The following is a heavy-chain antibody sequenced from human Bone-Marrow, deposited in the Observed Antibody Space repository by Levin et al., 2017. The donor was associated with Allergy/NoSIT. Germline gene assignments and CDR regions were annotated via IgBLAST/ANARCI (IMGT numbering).Heavy chain of an antibody. V-gene: IGHV3-30*18. J-gene: IGHJ4*02. Sequence: GESLKISCAASGFTFSSYGMHWVRQAPGKGLEWVAVISYDGSNKYYADSVKGRFTISRDNSKNTLYLQMNSLRAEDTAVYYCAKALPRIVVVTAPGDYWGQGTLVTVSS. D-gene: IGHD2-21*02. CDR2: ISYDGSNK. CDR1: GFTFSSYG. CDR3: AKALPRIVVVTAPGDY.